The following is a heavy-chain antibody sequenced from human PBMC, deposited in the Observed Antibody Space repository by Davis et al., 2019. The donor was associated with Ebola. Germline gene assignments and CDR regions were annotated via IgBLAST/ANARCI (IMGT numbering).Heavy chain of an antibody. CDR3: VRGWGRSGLDV. CDR1: GDSVSSGG. V-gene: IGHV6-1*01. D-gene: IGHD3-16*01. J-gene: IGHJ6*02. CDR2: TYYSSKWHN. Sequence: HSQTLSLTCAISGDSVSSGGWNWIRQSPSRGLEWLGRTYYSSKWHNDYAVFVKSRITINPDTSKNQLSLQLTSVTPEDTALYYCVRGWGRSGLDVWGQGTTVTVSS.